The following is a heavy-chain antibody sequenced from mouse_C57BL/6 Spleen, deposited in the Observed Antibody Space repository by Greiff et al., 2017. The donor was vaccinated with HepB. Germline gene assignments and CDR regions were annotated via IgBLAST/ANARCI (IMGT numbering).Heavy chain of an antibody. Sequence: QVQLKESGAELVKPGASVKMSCKASGYTFTTYPIEWMKQNHGKSLEWIGNFHPYNDDTKYNEKFKGKATLTVEKSSSTVYLELSRLTSDDSAVYDCARGYERTTRGYAMDYWGQGTSVTVSS. J-gene: IGHJ4*01. CDR3: ARGYERTTRGYAMDY. V-gene: IGHV1-47*01. D-gene: IGHD2-12*01. CDR2: FHPYNDDT. CDR1: GYTFTTYP.